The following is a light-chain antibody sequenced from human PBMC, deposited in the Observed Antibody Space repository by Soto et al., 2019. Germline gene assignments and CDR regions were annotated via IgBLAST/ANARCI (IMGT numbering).Light chain of an antibody. Sequence: EIVLTQSPGTLSLSPGERATLSCRASQSVSSNYLAWCQQKPGQAPRLLIYAASTRATGIPDRFSGSGSGTDFTLTISRLEPEDFAVYYCQQYGRSPPLIFGGGTKVEIK. J-gene: IGKJ4*01. CDR1: QSVSSNY. V-gene: IGKV3-20*01. CDR3: QQYGRSPPLI. CDR2: AAS.